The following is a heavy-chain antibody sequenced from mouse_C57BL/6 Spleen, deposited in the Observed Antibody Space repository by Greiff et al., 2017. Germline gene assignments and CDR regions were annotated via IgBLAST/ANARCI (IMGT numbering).Heavy chain of an antibody. V-gene: IGHV5-16*01. CDR2: INYDGSST. CDR1: GFTFSDYY. D-gene: IGHD1-1*01. CDR3: ARGCYGSYYAMDY. Sequence: DVKLVESEGGLVQPGSSMKLSCTASGFTFSDYYVAWVRQVPEKGLEWVANINYDGSSTYYLDSLKSRFIISRDNAKNILYLQMSSLKSEDTATYYCARGCYGSYYAMDYWGQGTSVTVSS. J-gene: IGHJ4*01.